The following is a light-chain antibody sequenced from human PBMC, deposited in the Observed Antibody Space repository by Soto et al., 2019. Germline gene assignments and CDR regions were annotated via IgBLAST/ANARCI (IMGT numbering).Light chain of an antibody. Sequence: IVLTQSPSTLSLSPGERATLSFRASQSVSSYLAWYQQKPGQAPRLLIYDASNGATGIPARFSGSGSGTDFTLTISSLEPEDFAVYYCQQRSSWRTFGQGTKVDIK. CDR2: DAS. CDR1: QSVSSY. V-gene: IGKV3-11*01. J-gene: IGKJ1*01. CDR3: QQRSSWRT.